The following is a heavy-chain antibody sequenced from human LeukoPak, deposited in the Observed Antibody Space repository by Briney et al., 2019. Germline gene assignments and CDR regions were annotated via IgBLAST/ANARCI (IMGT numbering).Heavy chain of an antibody. CDR2: ISAYNGNT. V-gene: IGHV1-18*01. Sequence: ASVNVSCKASGYSFTNDGINWVRQASGQGLEWMGWISAYNGNTNYAQKVQGRVTMTTDTSTNTAYMELRSLRSDDTAVYYCATSGGDDWGQGTLVTVST. D-gene: IGHD2-21*01. CDR3: ATSGGDD. J-gene: IGHJ1*01. CDR1: GYSFTNDG.